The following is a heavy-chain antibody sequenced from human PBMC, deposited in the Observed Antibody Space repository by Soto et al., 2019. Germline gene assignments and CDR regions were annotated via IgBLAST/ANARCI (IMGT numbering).Heavy chain of an antibody. D-gene: IGHD6-19*01. CDR3: ARGGGWLVRMEVYYYYGMDV. J-gene: IGHJ6*02. CDR2: IIPIFGTA. Sequence: QVQLVQSGAEVKKPGSSGKVSCKASGGTFSSYAISGVRQAPGQGLEWMGGIIPIFGTANSAQKFQGRVTITADESTSTAYMELSSLRSEDTAVYYCARGGGWLVRMEVYYYYGMDVWGQGTTVTVSS. V-gene: IGHV1-69*01. CDR1: GGTFSSYA.